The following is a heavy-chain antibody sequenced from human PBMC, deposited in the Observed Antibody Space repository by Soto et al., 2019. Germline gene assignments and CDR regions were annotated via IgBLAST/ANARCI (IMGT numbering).Heavy chain of an antibody. V-gene: IGHV1-69*04. Sequence: ASVKVSCKASGGTFSSYTISWVRQAPGQGLEWMGRIIPILGIANYAQKFQGRVTITADKSTGTAYMELSSLRSEDTAVYYCARDRGSSGFDYWGQGTLVTVSS. CDR3: ARDRGSSGFDY. J-gene: IGHJ4*02. D-gene: IGHD6-19*01. CDR2: IIPILGIA. CDR1: GGTFSSYT.